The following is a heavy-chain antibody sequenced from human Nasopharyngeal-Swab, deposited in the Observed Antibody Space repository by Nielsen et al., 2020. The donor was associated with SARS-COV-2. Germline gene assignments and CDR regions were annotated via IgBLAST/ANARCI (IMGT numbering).Heavy chain of an antibody. CDR2: IKQDGSEK. CDR1: GLTFSSYW. V-gene: IGHV3-7*03. D-gene: IGHD2-8*02. CDR3: ARTVVYYFDY. Sequence: GESLKISCAASGLTFSSYWMSWVRQAPGKGLEWVANIKQDGSEKYYVDSVKGRFTISRDNAKNSLYLQMNSLRAEDTAVYYCARTVVYYFDYWGQGTLVTVSS. J-gene: IGHJ4*02.